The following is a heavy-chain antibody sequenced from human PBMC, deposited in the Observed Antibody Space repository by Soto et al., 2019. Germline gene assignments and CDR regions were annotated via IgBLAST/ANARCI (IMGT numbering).Heavy chain of an antibody. J-gene: IGHJ6*03. CDR3: ASLAALPSYYYYYMDV. V-gene: IGHV3-48*01. CDR2: ISSSSSTI. D-gene: IGHD6-6*01. Sequence: EVQLVESGGGLVQPGGSLRLSCAASGFTFSSYSMNWVRQAPGKGLEWVSYISSSSSTIYYADSVKGRFTISRDNAKNSLYLQMNSLRAEDTAVYYCASLAALPSYYYYYMDVWGKGTTVTVSS. CDR1: GFTFSSYS.